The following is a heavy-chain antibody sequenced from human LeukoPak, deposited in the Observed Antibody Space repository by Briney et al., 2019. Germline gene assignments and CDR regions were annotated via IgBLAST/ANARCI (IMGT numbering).Heavy chain of an antibody. CDR2: IYTSGST. J-gene: IGHJ4*01. CDR1: GGSISSGSYY. CDR3: ASAFRTIPWFGELHFDY. Sequence: SETLSLTCTVSGGSISSGSYYWSWIRQPAGKGLEWIGRIYTSGSTNYNPSLKSRVTISVDTSKNQFSLKLSSVTAADTAVYYCASAFRTIPWFGELHFDYWGQGILVTVSS. V-gene: IGHV4-61*02. D-gene: IGHD3-10*01.